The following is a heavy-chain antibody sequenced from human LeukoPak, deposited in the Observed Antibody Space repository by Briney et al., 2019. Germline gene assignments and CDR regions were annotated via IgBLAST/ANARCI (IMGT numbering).Heavy chain of an antibody. CDR1: GYTFNSYA. D-gene: IGHD5-12*01. Sequence: ASVKVSCKASGYTFNSYALSWVRQAPGQGPEWMVWISVSNGKTKYAQKFQDRVTMTTDTSTNIAYLELRSLTSDDTAVYYCARATTLTVASPFDFWGQGTVVIVSS. V-gene: IGHV1-18*01. J-gene: IGHJ4*02. CDR2: ISVSNGKT. CDR3: ARATTLTVASPFDF.